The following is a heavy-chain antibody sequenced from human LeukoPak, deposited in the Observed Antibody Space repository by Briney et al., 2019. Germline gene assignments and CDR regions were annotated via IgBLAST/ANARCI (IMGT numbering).Heavy chain of an antibody. D-gene: IGHD5-12*01. CDR2: INSDGRTT. J-gene: IGHJ4*02. CDR1: GFTFSTYW. V-gene: IGHV3-74*01. Sequence: GGSLRLSCAASGFTFSTYWMYWVRQAPGKGLVWVSRINSDGRTTNYADSVKGRFTISRDNAKNTLYLQMNSLRAEDTAVYYCARDLQGGYSGYVLGYWGREPWSPSPQ. CDR3: ARDLQGGYSGYVLGY.